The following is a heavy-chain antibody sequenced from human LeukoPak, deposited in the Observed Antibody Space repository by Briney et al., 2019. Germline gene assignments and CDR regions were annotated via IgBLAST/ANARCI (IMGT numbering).Heavy chain of an antibody. J-gene: IGHJ4*02. D-gene: IGHD6-19*01. CDR1: GYSFTSYW. CDR3: ANLRHRLAVIAY. V-gene: IGHV5-51*01. Sequence: GESLKISCKGSGYSFTSYWIGWVRQMPGKGLEWMGIIYPGDSDTRYSPSFQGQVTISADKSISTAYLQWSSLKASDTAIYYCANLRHRLAVIAYWGREPWSPSPQ. CDR2: IYPGDSDT.